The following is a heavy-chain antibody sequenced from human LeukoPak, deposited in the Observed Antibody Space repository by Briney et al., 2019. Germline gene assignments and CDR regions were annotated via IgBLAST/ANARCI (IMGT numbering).Heavy chain of an antibody. J-gene: IGHJ4*02. Sequence: SETLSLTCAVYGGSFSGHYWSWIRQPPGKGLEWIGETNHSGSTNYNPSLKSRVTISVDTSKNQFSLKLNSVTAADTAVYYCARGYGLGSYYHHWGQGTLVTVSS. D-gene: IGHD3-10*01. CDR1: GGSFSGHY. V-gene: IGHV4-34*01. CDR3: ARGYGLGSYYHH. CDR2: TNHSGST.